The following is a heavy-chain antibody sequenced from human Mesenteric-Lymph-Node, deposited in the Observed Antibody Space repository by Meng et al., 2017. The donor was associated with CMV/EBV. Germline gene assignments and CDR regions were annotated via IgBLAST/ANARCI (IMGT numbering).Heavy chain of an antibody. CDR2: IRYDGSNK. V-gene: IGHV3-30*02. CDR1: GFTFSSYG. D-gene: IGHD6-13*01. CDR3: AKGSSQAAARQGLGY. J-gene: IGHJ4*02. Sequence: GESLKISCAASGFTFSSYGMHWVRQAPGKGLEWVAFIRYDGSNKYYADSVKGRFSISRDNSKDTLFLQMNSLRAEDTAVYYCAKGSSQAAARQGLGYWGQGALVTVSS.